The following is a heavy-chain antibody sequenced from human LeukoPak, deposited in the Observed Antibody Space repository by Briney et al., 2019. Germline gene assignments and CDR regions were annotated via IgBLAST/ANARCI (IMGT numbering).Heavy chain of an antibody. V-gene: IGHV3-23*01. D-gene: IGHD6-25*01. CDR3: AKDRGIGAATLDFEY. CDR2: ISGGGGVT. Sequence: GGSLRLSCEVSGFTFSSLWMSWARQGPGKGLEWVSTISGGGGVTFDADSVRGRFTNSRDNSNNTLYLQMNSLRAEDTGVYYCAKDRGIGAATLDFEYWGQGTLVTVSS. CDR1: GFTFSSLW. J-gene: IGHJ4*02.